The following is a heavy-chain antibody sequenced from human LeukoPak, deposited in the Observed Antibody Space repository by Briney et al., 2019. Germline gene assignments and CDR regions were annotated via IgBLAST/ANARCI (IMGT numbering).Heavy chain of an antibody. J-gene: IGHJ4*02. CDR1: GGSISNKY. V-gene: IGHV4-59*01. Sequence: SETLSLTCTVSGGSISNKYWSWIRQPPGKGLEWIGYIYSSGSTNYNPSLKSRVTISVDTSKNQFSLKLSSVTAADTAVYYCARTGITGTTPDYWGQGTLVTVSS. CDR3: ARTGITGTTPDY. D-gene: IGHD1-7*01. CDR2: IYSSGST.